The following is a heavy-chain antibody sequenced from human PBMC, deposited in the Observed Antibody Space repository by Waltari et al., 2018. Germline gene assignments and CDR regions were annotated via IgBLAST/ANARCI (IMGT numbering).Heavy chain of an antibody. D-gene: IGHD6-13*01. CDR3: AREVPYSSSPDAFDI. CDR1: GGSFSGYY. J-gene: IGHJ3*02. CDR2: INHSGST. Sequence: QVQLQQWGAGLLKPSETLSLTCAVYGGSFSGYYWSWIRQPPGKGLEWIGEINHSGSTTYNPSLKSRVTISVDTSKNQFSLKLSSVTAADTAVYYCAREVPYSSSPDAFDIWGQGTMVTVSS. V-gene: IGHV4-34*01.